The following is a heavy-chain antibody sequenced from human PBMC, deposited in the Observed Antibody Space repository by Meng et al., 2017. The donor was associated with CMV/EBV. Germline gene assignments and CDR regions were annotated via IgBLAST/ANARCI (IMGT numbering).Heavy chain of an antibody. CDR1: GGFISSYY. D-gene: IGHD2-15*01. J-gene: IGHJ5*02. CDR3: ARSMVVAGDWFDP. CDR2: IYTSGST. Sequence: QVQLQESGPGLVQPSATLSLTCTVSGGFISSYYWSWIRQPAGKGLEWIGRIYTSGSTNYNPSLKSRVTMSVDTSKNQFSLKLSSVTAADTAVYYCARSMVVAGDWFDPWGQGTLVTVSS. V-gene: IGHV4-4*07.